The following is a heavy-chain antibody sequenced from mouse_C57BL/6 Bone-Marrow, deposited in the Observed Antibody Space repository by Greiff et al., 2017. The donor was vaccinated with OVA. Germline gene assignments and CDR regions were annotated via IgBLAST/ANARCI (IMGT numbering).Heavy chain of an antibody. Sequence: VQLQQPGAELARPGASVKLSCKASGYTFTSYGISWVKQRTGQGLEWIGEIYPRSGNTYYNEKFKGKATLTVDKSSSTAYMQLSSLTSEDSAVYFWARGILLRSYFDDWGKGTTLTVSS. CDR2: IYPRSGNT. J-gene: IGHJ2*01. D-gene: IGHD1-1*01. V-gene: IGHV1-81*01. CDR3: ARGILLRSYFDD. CDR1: GYTFTSYG.